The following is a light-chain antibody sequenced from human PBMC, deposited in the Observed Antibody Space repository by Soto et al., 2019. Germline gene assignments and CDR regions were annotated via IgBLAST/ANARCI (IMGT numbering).Light chain of an antibody. CDR1: QSVLYSTNNKNY. Sequence: DIVMTQSPDSLAVSLGERATINCKSSQSVLYSTNNKNYLAWYQQKSGQPPKLLIYWAYTRESGVPDRFSGSGSGTDFTLTISSLQAEDVAVYYCQQYYTTPTFGQGTKVEIK. J-gene: IGKJ1*01. CDR2: WAY. CDR3: QQYYTTPT. V-gene: IGKV4-1*01.